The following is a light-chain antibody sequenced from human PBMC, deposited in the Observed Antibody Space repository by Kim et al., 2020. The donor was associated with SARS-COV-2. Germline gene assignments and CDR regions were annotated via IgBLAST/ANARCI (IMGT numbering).Light chain of an antibody. Sequence: EIVMTQSPATLSVSPGERATLSCRASQSVSSNLAWYQQKPGQAPRLLIYGASTRATGIPARFSGSGSGTEFTLTISSLQSEDFALYFCQHYKNSPRTLGQGT. CDR1: QSVSSN. J-gene: IGKJ1*01. CDR3: QHYKNSPRT. CDR2: GAS. V-gene: IGKV3-15*01.